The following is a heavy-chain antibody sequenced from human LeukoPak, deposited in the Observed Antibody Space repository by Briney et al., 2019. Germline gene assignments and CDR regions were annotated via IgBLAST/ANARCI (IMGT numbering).Heavy chain of an antibody. CDR3: ARAVRFGEPLYYMDV. CDR1: GFTFSIHA. D-gene: IGHD3-10*01. Sequence: GGSLSLSCAASGFTFSIHAMRWVRPGPGEGREWVSSLCGSGGSTYYADSVKGRFTISRDNSKNTLYLQMNSLRAEDTAVYYCARAVRFGEPLYYMDVWGKGTTVTVSS. CDR2: LCGSGGST. J-gene: IGHJ6*03. V-gene: IGHV3-23*01.